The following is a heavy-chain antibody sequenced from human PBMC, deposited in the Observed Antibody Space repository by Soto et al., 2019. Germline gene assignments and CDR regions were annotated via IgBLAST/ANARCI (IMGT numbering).Heavy chain of an antibody. CDR2: MNPNSGNT. J-gene: IGHJ4*02. CDR1: GYTFTSYD. V-gene: IGHV1-8*01. D-gene: IGHD5-18*01. CDR3: AREGGYSYGFDD. Sequence: ASVKVSCKASGYTFTSYDINWVRQATGQGLEWMGWMNPNSGNTGYAQKFQGRVTMSRNTSISTAYMELSSLRSEDTAVYYCAREGGYSYGFDDWGQGTLVTVYS.